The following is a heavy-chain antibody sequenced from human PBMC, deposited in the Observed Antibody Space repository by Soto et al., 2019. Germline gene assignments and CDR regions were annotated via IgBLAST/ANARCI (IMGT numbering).Heavy chain of an antibody. CDR3: AIRTVTTLSEYFQQ. J-gene: IGHJ1*01. CDR1: GGSISSGGYY. CDR2: IYYSGST. V-gene: IGHV4-31*03. D-gene: IGHD4-17*01. Sequence: QVQLQESGPGLVKPSQTLSLTCTVSGGSISSGGYYWSWIRQHPGKGLEWIGYIYYSGSTYYNPSLKSRVTISLDTSKNQFSLKLSSVTAADTAVYYCAIRTVTTLSEYFQQWGQGTLVTVSS.